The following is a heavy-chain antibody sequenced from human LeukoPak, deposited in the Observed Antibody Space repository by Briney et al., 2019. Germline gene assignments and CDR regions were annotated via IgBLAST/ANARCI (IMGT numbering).Heavy chain of an antibody. Sequence: PGGSLRLSCVASGFTFSSSWMSWVRQGPGKGLEWVASINQDEIHYVDAVRGRFTISRDYAKNSLYLQMNSLRAEDTALYYCATGGGLYSRLYYFDYWGQGTLVTVSS. CDR1: GFTFSSSW. D-gene: IGHD6-13*01. CDR2: INQDEI. CDR3: ATGGGLYSRLYYFDY. J-gene: IGHJ4*02. V-gene: IGHV3-7*03.